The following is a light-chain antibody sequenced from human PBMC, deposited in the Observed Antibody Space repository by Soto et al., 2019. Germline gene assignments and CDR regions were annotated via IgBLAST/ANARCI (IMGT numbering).Light chain of an antibody. CDR1: SSDVGGYNF. J-gene: IGLJ1*01. V-gene: IGLV2-14*03. Sequence: QSVLTQPASVSGSPGQSITISCTGTSSDVGGYNFVSWYQQHPGKAPKLMIYDVNNRPSGVSNRFSGSKSGNTASLTISGLQAEAGADSYCSSYTSSSTYVFGTGTKVTVL. CDR2: DVN. CDR3: SSYTSSSTYV.